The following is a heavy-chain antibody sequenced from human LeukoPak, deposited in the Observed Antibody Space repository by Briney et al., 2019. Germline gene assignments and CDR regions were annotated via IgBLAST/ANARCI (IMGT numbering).Heavy chain of an antibody. V-gene: IGHV4-59*01. CDR1: GGSISSYY. Sequence: PSETLSLTCTVSGGSISSYYWSWIRQPPGKGLEWIGYIYYSGSTNYNPSLKSRVTISVDTSKNQFSLKLSSVTAADTAVYYCARDRDSQLYSSSWSTTGDPGAWFDPWGQGTLVTVSS. D-gene: IGHD6-13*01. CDR2: IYYSGST. J-gene: IGHJ5*02. CDR3: ARDRDSQLYSSSWSTTGDPGAWFDP.